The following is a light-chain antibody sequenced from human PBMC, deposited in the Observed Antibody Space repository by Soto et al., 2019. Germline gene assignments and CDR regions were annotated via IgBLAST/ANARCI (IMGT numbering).Light chain of an antibody. CDR1: QGMSTY. CDR2: SAS. V-gene: IGKV1-9*01. J-gene: IGKJ4*01. Sequence: DIQLTQSPSFLSASVGDTVTITCWASQGMSTYLAWYQQKPGKVPKLLIRSASTLQSGVPPRFSGGGSGTEFTLTISTLQPDDSGIYYCQQLNGYQLAFGGGTNVEIK. CDR3: QQLNGYQLA.